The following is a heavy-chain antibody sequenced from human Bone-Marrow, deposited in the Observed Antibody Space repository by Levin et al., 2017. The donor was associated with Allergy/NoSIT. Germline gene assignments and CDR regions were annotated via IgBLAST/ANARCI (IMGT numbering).Heavy chain of an antibody. CDR1: GGSFSGYY. D-gene: IGHD2/OR15-2a*01. J-gene: IGHJ4*02. V-gene: IGHV4-34*01. CDR3: ARGIGSNRTNFLRR. Sequence: PGGSLRLSCAVYGGSFSGYYWSWIRQPPGKGLEWIGEINHSGSTNYNPSLKSRVTISVDTSKNQFSLKVSSVTAADTAVYFCARGIGSNRTNFLRRWGQGTLVTVSS. CDR2: INHSGST.